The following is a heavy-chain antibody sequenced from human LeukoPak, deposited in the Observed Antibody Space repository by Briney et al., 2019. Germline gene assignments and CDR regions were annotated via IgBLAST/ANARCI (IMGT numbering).Heavy chain of an antibody. Sequence: KTSQTLSLTCTVSGGSISSGSYYWSWIRQPAGKGLEWIGRIYTSGSTNYNPSLKSRVTIPVDTSKNQFSLKLSSVTAADTAVYYCARLVFSAFDIWGQGTMVTVSS. CDR3: ARLVFSAFDI. V-gene: IGHV4-61*02. CDR2: IYTSGST. CDR1: GGSISSGSYY. D-gene: IGHD3-22*01. J-gene: IGHJ3*02.